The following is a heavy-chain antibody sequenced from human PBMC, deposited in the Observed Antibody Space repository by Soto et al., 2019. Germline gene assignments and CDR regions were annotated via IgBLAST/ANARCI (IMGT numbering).Heavy chain of an antibody. CDR3: ARGVPEQLVRLGWFDP. CDR2: IYYSGST. V-gene: IGHV4-31*03. Sequence: SETLSLTCTVSGGSISSGGYCWSWIRQHPGKGLEWIGYIYYSGSTYYNPSLKSRVTISVDTSKNQFSLKLSSVTAADTAVYYCARGVPEQLVRLGWFDPWGEGSLVTVSS. J-gene: IGHJ5*02. D-gene: IGHD6-13*01. CDR1: GGSISSGGYC.